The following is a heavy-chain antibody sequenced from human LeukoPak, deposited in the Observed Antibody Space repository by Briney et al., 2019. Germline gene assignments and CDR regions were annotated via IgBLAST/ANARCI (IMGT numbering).Heavy chain of an antibody. V-gene: IGHV1-18*01. Sequence: ASVKVSCKASGYTFTSYGISWVRQAPGQGLEWMGWISAYNGNTNYAQKLQGRVTMTRNTSISTAYMELSSLRSEDTAVYYCARGIRYYYGSGSTSWGQGTLVNVSS. CDR1: GYTFTSYG. D-gene: IGHD3-10*01. CDR3: ARGIRYYYGSGSTS. J-gene: IGHJ4*02. CDR2: ISAYNGNT.